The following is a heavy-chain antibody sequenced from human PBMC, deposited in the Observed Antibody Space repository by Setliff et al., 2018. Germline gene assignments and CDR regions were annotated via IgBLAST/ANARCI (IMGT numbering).Heavy chain of an antibody. CDR3: ARGRGFIPAAGTDY. J-gene: IGHJ4*02. CDR2: IYYSGSA. CDR1: GGSISSYY. V-gene: IGHV4-59*08. Sequence: KPSETLSLTCTVSGGSISSYYWSWIRQPPGKGLEWIGYIYYSGSAYYNPSLKSRLTISIGTSKNQFSLKLSSVTAADTAMYYCARGRGFIPAAGTDYWGREPWSPSPQ. D-gene: IGHD6-13*01.